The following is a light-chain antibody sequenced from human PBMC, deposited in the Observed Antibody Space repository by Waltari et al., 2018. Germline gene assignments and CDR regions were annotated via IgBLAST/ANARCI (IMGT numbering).Light chain of an antibody. J-gene: IGKJ1*01. CDR1: QSVLYSPNNKNY. V-gene: IGKV4-1*01. CDR3: HQYANSPWT. Sequence: DIVMTQSPDSLAVSLGERATINCKSSQSVLYSPNNKNYLAWYQHKPGQPPQLLIYWASTRESGVPDRFSGSGSGTDFTLTISSLQAEDVAVYYCHQYANSPWTFGQGTKVEVK. CDR2: WAS.